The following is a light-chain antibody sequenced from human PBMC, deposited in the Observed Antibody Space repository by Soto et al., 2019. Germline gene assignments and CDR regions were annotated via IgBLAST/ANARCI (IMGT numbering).Light chain of an antibody. V-gene: IGKV4-1*01. J-gene: IGKJ1*01. Sequence: DIVMTQSPDSLAVSLGERATINCKSSQSVLFPSNNKNYLAWYQQKPGLPPKLLIYWASTRESGVPDRFSGSGAGTDFTLTISSLQAEDVAVYYCQQYYDTPTFGQGTKVEIK. CDR2: WAS. CDR1: QSVLFPSNNKNY. CDR3: QQYYDTPT.